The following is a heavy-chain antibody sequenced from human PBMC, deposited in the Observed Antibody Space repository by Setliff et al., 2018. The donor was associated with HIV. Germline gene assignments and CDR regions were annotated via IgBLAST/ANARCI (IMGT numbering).Heavy chain of an antibody. J-gene: IGHJ3*02. CDR3: ASAGAWQRNALDI. CDR2: INPTGGST. Sequence: ASVKVSCKPSGYSFTSHYMHWVRQAPGQGPEWMGVINPTGGSTRNTQRFQGRVAMTRDTSTSTVYMELSSLRSEDTAVYYCASAGAWQRNALDIWGQGTMVTVSS. D-gene: IGHD5-12*01. CDR1: GYSFTSHY. V-gene: IGHV1-46*01.